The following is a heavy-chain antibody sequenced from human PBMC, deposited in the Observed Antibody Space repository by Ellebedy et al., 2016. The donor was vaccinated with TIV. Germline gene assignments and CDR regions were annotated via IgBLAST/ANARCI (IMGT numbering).Heavy chain of an antibody. CDR1: GYTLTELS. CDR2: INPNSGGT. Sequence: ASVKVSCXVSGYTLTELSMHWVRQAPGQGLEWMGWINPNSGGTNYAQKFQGRVTLTRDTSISTAYMELNSLRSDDTAVYYCVREDYGDYEDYWGQGTLITVSS. V-gene: IGHV1-2*02. D-gene: IGHD4-17*01. J-gene: IGHJ4*02. CDR3: VREDYGDYEDY.